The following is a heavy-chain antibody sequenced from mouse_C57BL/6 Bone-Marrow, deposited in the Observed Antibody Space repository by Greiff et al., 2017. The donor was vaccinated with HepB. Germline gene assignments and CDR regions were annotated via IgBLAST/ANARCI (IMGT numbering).Heavy chain of an antibody. CDR1: GYTFTSYW. D-gene: IGHD2-12*01. V-gene: IGHV1-74*01. Sequence: QVQLQQPGAELVKPGASVKVSCKASGYTFTSYWMHWVKQRPGQGLEWIGRIHPSDSYTNYNQKFKGKATLTVDKSSSTAYMQLSSLTSEDSAVYYCARRRNFFYYYAMDYWGQGTSVTVSS. CDR3: ARRRNFFYYYAMDY. CDR2: IHPSDSYT. J-gene: IGHJ4*01.